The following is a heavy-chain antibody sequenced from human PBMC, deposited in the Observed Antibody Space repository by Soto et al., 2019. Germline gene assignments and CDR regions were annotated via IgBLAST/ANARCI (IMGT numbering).Heavy chain of an antibody. Sequence: QVQLVQSGAEVKKPGSSVKFSCKASGGTFSSYAISWVRQAPGQGLEWMGGIIPIFGTADYEQKSQGRVTIIADESTSKGEMQLSSMRSADAAVYYCASQSDGTDKYYYGMDVWGQGTPVTVSS. CDR3: ASQSDGTDKYYYGMDV. CDR1: GGTFSSYA. J-gene: IGHJ6*02. CDR2: IIPIFGTA. V-gene: IGHV1-69*12.